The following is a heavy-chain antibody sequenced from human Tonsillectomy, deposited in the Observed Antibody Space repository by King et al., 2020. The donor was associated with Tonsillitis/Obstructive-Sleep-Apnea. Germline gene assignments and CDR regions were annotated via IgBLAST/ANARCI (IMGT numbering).Heavy chain of an antibody. Sequence: VQLVESGGGVVQPGRSLRLSCAASGFTFSNYGIHWVRQAPGKGLEWVAVIWYDENNKSYTDSVKGRFTISRDNPKNTLYLQMNSLRVEDTAVYYCARDHDTSGWPYYGIDVWGQGTTVTVSS. V-gene: IGHV3-33*01. CDR1: GFTFSNYG. CDR2: IWYDENNK. J-gene: IGHJ6*02. CDR3: ARDHDTSGWPYYGIDV. D-gene: IGHD6-19*01.